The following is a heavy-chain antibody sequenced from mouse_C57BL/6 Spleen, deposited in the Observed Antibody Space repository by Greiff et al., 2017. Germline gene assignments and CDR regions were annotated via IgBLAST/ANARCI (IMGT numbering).Heavy chain of an antibody. CDR2: ISDGGSYT. D-gene: IGHD2-13*01. Sequence: EVQVVESGGGLVKPGGSLKLSCAASGFTFSSYAMPWVRQTPEKRLEWVATISDGGSYTYYPDNVKGRFTISRNNAKNNLYLQMIHLKSEDTAMYYCARDQDDSAWFAYWGQGTLVTVSA. CDR3: ARDQDDSAWFAY. V-gene: IGHV5-4*01. J-gene: IGHJ3*01. CDR1: GFTFSSYA.